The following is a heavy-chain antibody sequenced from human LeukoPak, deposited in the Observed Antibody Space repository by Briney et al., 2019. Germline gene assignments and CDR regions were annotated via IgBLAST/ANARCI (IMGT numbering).Heavy chain of an antibody. CDR3: AKEGQLERDHRTYFLYYMDV. D-gene: IGHD6-13*01. CDR2: IYSGGRT. Sequence: GGPLRLSCTASGCSVRGSYMSWVRQAPGKGLEWVSVIYSGGRTYYAESVRGRSTISRDDSDNTLYLQMTSLRPEDTALYYCAKEGQLERDHRTYFLYYMDVSGSGTTVTVSS. CDR1: GCSVRGSY. V-gene: IGHV3-53*01. J-gene: IGHJ6*03.